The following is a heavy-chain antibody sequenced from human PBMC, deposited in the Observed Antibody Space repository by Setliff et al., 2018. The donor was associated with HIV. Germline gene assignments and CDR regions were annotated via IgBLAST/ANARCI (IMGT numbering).Heavy chain of an antibody. D-gene: IGHD2-21*02. CDR2: INWDGGSI. V-gene: IGHV3-43*01. J-gene: IGHJ4*02. Sequence: GGSLRLSCAASGLTFDDYTMHWVRQAPGKGLEWVSLINWDGGSIFYADSVRGRFTISRDNSKNSLYLQMNSLRTEDTALYYCSKGHPDGDPYYFDYWGQGTLVTVSS. CDR3: SKGHPDGDPYYFDY. CDR1: GLTFDDYT.